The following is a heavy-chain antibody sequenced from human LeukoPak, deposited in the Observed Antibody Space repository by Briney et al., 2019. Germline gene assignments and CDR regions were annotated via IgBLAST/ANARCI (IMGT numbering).Heavy chain of an antibody. D-gene: IGHD3-22*01. CDR1: GGSISSYY. V-gene: IGHV4-59*12. CDR2: IYYSGST. CDR3: ASLPYYYDSSGYPDY. J-gene: IGHJ4*02. Sequence: SETLSLTCTVSGGSISSYYWSWIRQPPGKGLEWIGYIYYSGSTNYNPSLKSRVTISVDTSKNQFSLKLSSVTAADTAVYYCASLPYYYDSSGYPDYWGQGTLVTVSS.